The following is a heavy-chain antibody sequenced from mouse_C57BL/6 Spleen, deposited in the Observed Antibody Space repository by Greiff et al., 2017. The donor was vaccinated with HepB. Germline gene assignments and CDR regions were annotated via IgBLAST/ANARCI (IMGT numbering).Heavy chain of an antibody. Sequence: QVQLQQSGAELVRPGTSVKVSCKASGYAFTNYLIEWVKQRPGQGLEWIGVINPGSGGTNYNEKFKGKATLTADKSSSTAYMQLSSLTSEDSAVYFGARGGDYDGAWFAYWGQGTLVTVSA. J-gene: IGHJ3*01. D-gene: IGHD2-4*01. V-gene: IGHV1-54*01. CDR3: ARGGDYDGAWFAY. CDR2: INPGSGGT. CDR1: GYAFTNYL.